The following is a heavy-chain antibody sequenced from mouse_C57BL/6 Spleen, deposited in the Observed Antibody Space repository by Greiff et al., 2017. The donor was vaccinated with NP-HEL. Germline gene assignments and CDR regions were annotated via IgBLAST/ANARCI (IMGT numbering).Heavy chain of an antibody. CDR1: GYTFTSYG. Sequence: QVQLKESGAELARPGASVKLSCKASGYTFTSYGISWVKQRTGQGLEWIGEIYPRSGNTYYNEKFKGKATLTADKSSSTAYMELRSLTSEDSAVYFCAREPSTVSFDYWGQGTTLTVSS. CDR3: AREPSTVSFDY. J-gene: IGHJ2*01. D-gene: IGHD1-1*01. V-gene: IGHV1-81*01. CDR2: IYPRSGNT.